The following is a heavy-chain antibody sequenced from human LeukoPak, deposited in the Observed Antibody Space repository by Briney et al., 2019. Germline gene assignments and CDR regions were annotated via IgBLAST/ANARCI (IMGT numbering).Heavy chain of an antibody. CDR1: GFTFSSYG. V-gene: IGHV3-30*02. CDR3: AKDLGWCSGGSCKDY. D-gene: IGHD2-15*01. J-gene: IGHJ4*02. CDR2: IRYDGSNK. Sequence: GGSLRLSCAASGFTFSSYGMHWVRQAPGKGLEWVAFIRYDGSNKYYADSVKGRFTISRDNSKNTLYLQMNSLRAEDTAVYYCAKDLGWCSGGSCKDYWGQGNLVTVSS.